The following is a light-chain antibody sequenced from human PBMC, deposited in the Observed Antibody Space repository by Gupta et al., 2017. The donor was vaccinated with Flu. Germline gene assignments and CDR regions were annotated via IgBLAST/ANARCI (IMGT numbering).Light chain of an antibody. CDR1: STDVGASHS. J-gene: IGLJ1*01. Sequence: SAMTQPRSVSGSPGPSVTISCTGTSTDVGASHSVAWFQHHPGKAPQLIIYDFSQRPSGVPDRFSASKSGNTASLTISGLQAEDEADYYCCSHGGTYTYVFGTGAKVTVL. CDR2: DFS. CDR3: CSHGGTYTYV. V-gene: IGLV2-11*01.